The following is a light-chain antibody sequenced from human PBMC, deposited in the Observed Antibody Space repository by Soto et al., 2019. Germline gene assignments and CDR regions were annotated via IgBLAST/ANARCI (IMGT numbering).Light chain of an antibody. V-gene: IGLV2-8*01. Sequence: QSALTQRPSASGSPGQSVTISCAGTRDDVGGYNYVSWYQQHPGKVPKLILYEVSKRPSGVPDRFSGSRSGNTASLTVSGLQAEDEADYYCSSFAGSPVVFGGGTKLTVL. CDR1: RDDVGGYNY. CDR3: SSFAGSPVV. J-gene: IGLJ2*01. CDR2: EVS.